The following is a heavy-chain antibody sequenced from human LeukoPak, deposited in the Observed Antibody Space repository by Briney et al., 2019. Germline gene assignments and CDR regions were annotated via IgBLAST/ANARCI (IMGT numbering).Heavy chain of an antibody. CDR2: INGDGSIT. J-gene: IGHJ4*02. CDR3: ARADVVAARSGGSYFDY. D-gene: IGHD2-15*01. CDR1: GFTFSSYW. Sequence: SGGSLRLSCEASGFTFSSYWMYWVRHAPGKGLVWVSRINGDGSITHYADSVEGRFTISRDNAKNTLYLEMNSLRDEDTAVFFCARADVVAARSGGSYFDYWGQGTLVTVSS. V-gene: IGHV3-74*01.